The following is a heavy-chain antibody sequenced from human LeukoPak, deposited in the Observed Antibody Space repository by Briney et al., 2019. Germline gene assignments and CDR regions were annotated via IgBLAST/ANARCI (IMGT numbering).Heavy chain of an antibody. V-gene: IGHV1-24*01. CDR1: GYTLTELS. Sequence: ASVKVFCKVSGYTLTELSMNWVRQAPGKGLEWMGGFDPEHGETIYAQTFQGRVTMTEDTSTDTAYMELSSLRSEDTAVYYCATGAQWELLPDNYFDYWGQGTLVTVSS. D-gene: IGHD1-26*01. CDR3: ATGAQWELLPDNYFDY. J-gene: IGHJ4*02. CDR2: FDPEHGET.